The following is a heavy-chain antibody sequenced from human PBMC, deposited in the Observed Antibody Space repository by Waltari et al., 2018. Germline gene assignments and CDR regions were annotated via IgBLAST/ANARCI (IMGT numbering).Heavy chain of an antibody. CDR1: GYSFTTYW. CDR3: ARQGLGYCSGGSCYADY. CDR2: IQPGDSDT. D-gene: IGHD2-15*01. J-gene: IGHJ4*02. V-gene: IGHV5-51*01. Sequence: GEPLKISCKGSGYSFTTYWIGWVRQMPGKGLEWMGIIQPGDSDTRYSPSIQGQVTISADKSINTAYLQWSSLKASDTAIYYCARQGLGYCSGGSCYADYWGQGTLVTVSS.